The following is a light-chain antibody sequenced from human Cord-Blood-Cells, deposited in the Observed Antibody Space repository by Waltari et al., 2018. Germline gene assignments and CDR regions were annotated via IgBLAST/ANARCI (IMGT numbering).Light chain of an antibody. V-gene: IGKV3-20*01. CDR3: QQYGSSPLT. Sequence: EIVLTQSPGTLSLSPGERATLSCRASQSVSSSYLAWYQQKPGQAPRLLIYGASSRATGIPDRFHGSGSGTDFTLTISRLEPEDFAVYYCQQYGSSPLTFGQGTRLEIK. CDR2: GAS. J-gene: IGKJ5*01. CDR1: QSVSSSY.